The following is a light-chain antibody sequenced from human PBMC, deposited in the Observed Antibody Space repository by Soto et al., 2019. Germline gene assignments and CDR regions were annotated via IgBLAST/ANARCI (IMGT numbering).Light chain of an antibody. J-gene: IGKJ1*01. V-gene: IGKV3-15*01. Sequence: ETGLTQSPATLSVSPGETATLSCTTSQGLNRNLAWYQQKLGQAPRVLIYGASTRAAGIPARFSGSGSGTEFIVTISSLQSEDFAVYYCHEYNTWPWTFGQGTKVEIK. CDR1: QGLNRN. CDR2: GAS. CDR3: HEYNTWPWT.